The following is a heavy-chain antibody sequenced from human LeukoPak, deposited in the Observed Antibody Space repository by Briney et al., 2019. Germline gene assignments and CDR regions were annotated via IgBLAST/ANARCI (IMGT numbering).Heavy chain of an antibody. D-gene: IGHD3-22*01. CDR1: GFTVSSNY. J-gene: IGHJ4*02. CDR3: AKTYYDSSGYYAFDY. V-gene: IGHV3-9*01. Sequence: GGSLRLSCAASGFTVSSNYMSWVRQAPGKGLEWVPGISWNSGSIGYADSVKGRFTISRDNAKNSLYLQMNSLRAEDTALYYCAKTYYDSSGYYAFDYWGQGTLVTVSS. CDR2: ISWNSGSI.